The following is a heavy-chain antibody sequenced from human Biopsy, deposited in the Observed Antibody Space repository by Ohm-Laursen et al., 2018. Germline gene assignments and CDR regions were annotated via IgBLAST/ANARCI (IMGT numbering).Heavy chain of an antibody. CDR2: ISNSGSVI. D-gene: IGHD1-26*01. Sequence: SLRLSCSASGFTFSSYDMNWVRQAPGKGLEWVSYISNSGSVIHYADSVKGRFTISRDNSKNTVYLQMNSLRVEDTAVYYCARDPIVGSKADGMDVWGQGTTVTVSS. CDR3: ARDPIVGSKADGMDV. V-gene: IGHV3-48*03. J-gene: IGHJ6*02. CDR1: GFTFSSYD.